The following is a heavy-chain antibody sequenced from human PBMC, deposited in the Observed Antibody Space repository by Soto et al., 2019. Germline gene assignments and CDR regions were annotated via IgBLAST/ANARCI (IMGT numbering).Heavy chain of an antibody. CDR1: GFTFSSYS. CDR3: ARDGYYYDRSGFYYSDS. D-gene: IGHD3-22*01. J-gene: IGHJ4*02. V-gene: IGHV3-48*01. Sequence: GGSLRLSCAASGFTFSSYSMNWVRQAPGKGLEWVSYISSSSSTIYYADSVKGRFTISRDNAKNSLYLQMNSLRAEDTAVYYCARDGYYYDRSGFYYSDSWGQGTLVTVSS. CDR2: ISSSSSTI.